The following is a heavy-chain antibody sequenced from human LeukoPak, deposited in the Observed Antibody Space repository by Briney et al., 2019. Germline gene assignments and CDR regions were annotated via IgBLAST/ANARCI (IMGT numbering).Heavy chain of an antibody. CDR2: IIPIFGTA. J-gene: IGHJ5*02. CDR3: ARESVVVPAAIEEEERGNWFDP. Sequence: SVKVSCKASGGTFSSYAISWVRQAPGQGLEWMGGIIPIFGTANYAQKFQGRVTITTDESTSTAYMELSSLRSEDTAVYYCARESVVVPAAIEEEERGNWFDPWGQGTLVTVSS. D-gene: IGHD2-2*01. V-gene: IGHV1-69*05. CDR1: GGTFSSYA.